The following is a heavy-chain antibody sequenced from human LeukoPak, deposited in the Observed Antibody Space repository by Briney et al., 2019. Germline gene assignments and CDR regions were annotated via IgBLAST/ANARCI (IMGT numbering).Heavy chain of an antibody. D-gene: IGHD6-25*01. Sequence: SVKVSCKASGGTFSSYAISWVRQAPGQGLEWMGGIIPIFGTANYAQKFQGRVTITADKSTSTAYMELSSLRSEDTAVYYCARGGPIAAAPGRFDYWGQGTLVTVSS. CDR1: GGTFSSYA. V-gene: IGHV1-69*06. CDR2: IIPIFGTA. CDR3: ARGGPIAAAPGRFDY. J-gene: IGHJ4*02.